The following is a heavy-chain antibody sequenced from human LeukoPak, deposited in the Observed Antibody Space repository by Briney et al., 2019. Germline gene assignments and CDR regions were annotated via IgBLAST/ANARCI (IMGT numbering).Heavy chain of an antibody. CDR2: IIPIFGTA. CDR1: GGTFSSYA. V-gene: IGHV1-69*13. Sequence: APVKVSCKASGGTFSSYAISWVRQAPGQGLEWMGGIIPIFGTANYAQKFQGRVTITADESTSTAYMELSSLRSEDTAVYYCARERNAGYYFDYWGQGTLVTVSS. CDR3: ARERNAGYYFDY. J-gene: IGHJ4*02.